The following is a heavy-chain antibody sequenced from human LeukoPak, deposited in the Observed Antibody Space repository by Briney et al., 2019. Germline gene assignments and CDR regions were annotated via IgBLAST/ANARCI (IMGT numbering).Heavy chain of an antibody. Sequence: PSETLSLTCAVYGGSFSGYYWSWIRQLPGKGLEWIGEINHSGSTNYNPSLKSRVTISVDTSKNQFSLKLSSVTAADTAVYYCARGTYDFWSGYYTQYFDYWGQGTLVTVSS. V-gene: IGHV4-34*01. D-gene: IGHD3-3*01. J-gene: IGHJ4*02. CDR3: ARGTYDFWSGYYTQYFDY. CDR2: INHSGST. CDR1: GGSFSGYY.